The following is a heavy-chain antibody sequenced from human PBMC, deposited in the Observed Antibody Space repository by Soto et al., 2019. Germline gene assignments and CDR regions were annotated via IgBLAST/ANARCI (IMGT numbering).Heavy chain of an antibody. CDR3: ARDLVWGGRNTLMSDNWFDS. D-gene: IGHD3-16*01. Sequence: SETLSLTCTVSSGPDRSHNWGWIRQPPGRGLEWIGYVYYTGDTAYNPSLRGRVTISADTSTNDISLTSDDTAVYYCARDLVWGGRNTLMSDNWFDSWGQGTPVTVSS. J-gene: IGHJ5*01. CDR2: VYYTGDT. CDR1: SGPDRSHN. V-gene: IGHV4-59*02.